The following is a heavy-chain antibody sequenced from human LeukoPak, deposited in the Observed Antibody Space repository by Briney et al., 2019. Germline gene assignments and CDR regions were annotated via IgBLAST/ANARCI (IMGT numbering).Heavy chain of an antibody. CDR1: GGSLTSYY. CDR3: ARPHYCSSTTCSGPLDL. D-gene: IGHD2-15*01. J-gene: IGHJ5*02. CDR2: MDERGRT. V-gene: IGHV4-34*01. Sequence: TSETLSLTCAVYGGSLTSYYGSWVRQTPGRGLEGIGEMDERGRTIYNPSFTSRVTISVDTSKNQFSLKMRFVTAADTAVYYCARPHYCSSTTCSGPLDLWGQGTQVTVSS.